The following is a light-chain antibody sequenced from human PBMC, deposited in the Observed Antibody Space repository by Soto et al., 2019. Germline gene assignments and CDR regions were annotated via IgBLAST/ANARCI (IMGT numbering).Light chain of an antibody. V-gene: IGKV3-11*01. CDR1: QSISSH. CDR2: DAS. CDR3: QQRSNWPLT. Sequence: EIVLTQSPATLSLSPGERVTLSCRASQSISSHLAWYQQKPGQAPRLLMYDASNRATGIPARFNGSGSGTDFTLTISSLEPEDFAVYYCQQRSNWPLTFGGGTKVEIK. J-gene: IGKJ4*01.